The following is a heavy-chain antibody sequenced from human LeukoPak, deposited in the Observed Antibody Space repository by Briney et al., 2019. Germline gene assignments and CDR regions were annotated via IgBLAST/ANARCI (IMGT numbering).Heavy chain of an antibody. J-gene: IGHJ4*02. CDR2: IYTSGST. Sequence: PSETLSLTCTVSGGSISSSSYYWGWIRQPPGKGLEWIGSIYTSGSTNYNPPLKSRVTISVDTSKNQFSLKLSSVTAADTAVYYCARDVGSWYKYWGQGTLVTVSS. CDR1: GGSISSSSYY. CDR3: ARDVGSWYKY. V-gene: IGHV4-39*07. D-gene: IGHD6-13*01.